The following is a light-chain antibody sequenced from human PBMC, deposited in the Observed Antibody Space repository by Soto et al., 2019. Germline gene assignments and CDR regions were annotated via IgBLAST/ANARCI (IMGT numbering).Light chain of an antibody. CDR1: SSDVVGYNY. CDR2: DVS. J-gene: IGLJ3*02. V-gene: IGLV2-14*01. Sequence: QSALTQPASGSGSPGQSIAISCTGTSSDVVGYNYVSWYQQHPGKTPNLMIYDVSNRPSGVSNRFSGSKSGNTASLTISGLQAEDEADYYCSSYTSSSTWVFGGGTQPTV. CDR3: SSYTSSSTWV.